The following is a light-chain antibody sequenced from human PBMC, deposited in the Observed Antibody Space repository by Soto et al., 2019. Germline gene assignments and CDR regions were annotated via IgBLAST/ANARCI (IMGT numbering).Light chain of an antibody. CDR2: GSS. Sequence: EIVLTQSPVTLSVSPGERATLSCRASQSVSTNLAWYQQKLGQAPRVLIYGSSSRATGVPTRFSGSGSGTEFTLTINSLQSEDSGIYYCLQDNNWPLSTFGPGTRLEIK. V-gene: IGKV3-15*01. CDR1: QSVSTN. J-gene: IGKJ5*01. CDR3: LQDNNWPLST.